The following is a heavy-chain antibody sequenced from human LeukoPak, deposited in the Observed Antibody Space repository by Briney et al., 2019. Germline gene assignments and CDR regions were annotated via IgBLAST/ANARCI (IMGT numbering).Heavy chain of an antibody. D-gene: IGHD3-22*01. CDR2: IYSGGST. CDR3: GRAKNSWSDSVPDY. J-gene: IGHJ4*02. V-gene: IGHV3-66*01. CDR1: GFSLSEYW. Sequence: GGSLRLSCAASGFSLSEYWMSWVRQAPGKGLEWVSVIYSGGSTYYADSVKGRFTISRDNAKNTLSLQMNSLRAEDTAVYYCGRAKNSWSDSVPDYWGQGTLVTVSS.